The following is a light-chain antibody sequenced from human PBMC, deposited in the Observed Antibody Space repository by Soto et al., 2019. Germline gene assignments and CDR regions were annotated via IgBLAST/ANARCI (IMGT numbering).Light chain of an antibody. V-gene: IGLV2-14*03. Sequence: QSVLAQPASVSGSPGQSITISCTGTSSDVGGYNYVSWYQQYPGKAPKLMIYDVSNRPSGVSNRFSGSKSGNTASLTISGLQAEDEADYYCSSYTTSNTFYVFGTGTKATVL. CDR3: SSYTTSNTFYV. CDR2: DVS. J-gene: IGLJ1*01. CDR1: SSDVGGYNY.